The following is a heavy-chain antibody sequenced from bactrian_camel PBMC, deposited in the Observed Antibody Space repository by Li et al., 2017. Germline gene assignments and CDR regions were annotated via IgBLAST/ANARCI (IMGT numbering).Heavy chain of an antibody. CDR2: IHTGGGST. J-gene: IGHJ4*01. CDR3: AAVAIVGTQTNPLKYEYRY. Sequence: HVQLVESGGGSVQAGGSLRLSCATSRYTYMRYWMGWFRQAPGKEREGVAAIHTGGGSTYYADSVKGRFTISQDNAKNTVYLQTNSLKPEDTAMYYCAAVAIVGTQTNPLKYEYRYWGQGTQVTVS. V-gene: IGHV3S1*01. D-gene: IGHD2*01. CDR1: RYTYMRYW.